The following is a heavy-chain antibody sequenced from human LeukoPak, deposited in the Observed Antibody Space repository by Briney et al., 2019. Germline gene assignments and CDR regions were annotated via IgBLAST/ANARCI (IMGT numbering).Heavy chain of an antibody. D-gene: IGHD3-22*01. Sequence: SETLSLTCAVYGGSFSDYYWSWIRQPPGKGLEWIGEINHSGSTNYNPSLKSRVTISVDTSKNQFSLKLSSVTAADTAVYYCARQLYYYDSSGYRLNFDYWGQGTLVTVSP. CDR2: INHSGST. J-gene: IGHJ4*02. CDR1: GGSFSDYY. CDR3: ARQLYYYDSSGYRLNFDY. V-gene: IGHV4-34*01.